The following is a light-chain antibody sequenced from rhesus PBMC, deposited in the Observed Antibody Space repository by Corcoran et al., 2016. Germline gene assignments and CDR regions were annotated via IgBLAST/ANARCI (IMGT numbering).Light chain of an antibody. CDR1: QDSSKW. V-gene: IGKV1-21*01. J-gene: IGKJ1*01. CDR2: KAS. Sequence: DIQMTQFPSSLSASVGDRVTITCRASQDSSKWIAWYQQKPGKAPKLLIYKASTLQSGVPSRFSGSGSGTEFPLNISSLQPEDFATYYCQQQHTTPRTFGLGTKVEIK. CDR3: QQQHTTPRT.